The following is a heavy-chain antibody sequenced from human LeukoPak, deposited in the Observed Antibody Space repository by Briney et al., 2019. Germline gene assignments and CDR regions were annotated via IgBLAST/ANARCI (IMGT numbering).Heavy chain of an antibody. J-gene: IGHJ3*02. CDR1: GFNFSNYA. D-gene: IGHD2-15*01. CDR3: AKDLRAVAATGLDAFDI. V-gene: IGHV3-30*18. Sequence: GGSLRLSCAASGFNFSNYAMHWVRQAPGKGLEWVAFISYDGSNKYYTDSMKGRFTISRDNSKNALYLQMNSLRAEDTAVYYCAKDLRAVAATGLDAFDIWGQGTMVTVSS. CDR2: ISYDGSNK.